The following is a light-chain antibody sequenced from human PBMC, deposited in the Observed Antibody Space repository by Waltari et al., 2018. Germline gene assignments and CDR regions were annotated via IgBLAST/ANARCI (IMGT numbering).Light chain of an antibody. CDR2: EAT. CDR1: SRHFGNFYL. Sequence: QSALTQPASVSGSPGTSITFPCTGSSRHFGNFYLPLWYQLHPGKAPKLLTFEATKRPSGISYHFSVSKSGNTASLTISGLQAEDEADYFCCSYAGSSSPRLFGGGTKLSVL. V-gene: IGLV2-23*01. CDR3: CSYAGSSSPRL. J-gene: IGLJ3*02.